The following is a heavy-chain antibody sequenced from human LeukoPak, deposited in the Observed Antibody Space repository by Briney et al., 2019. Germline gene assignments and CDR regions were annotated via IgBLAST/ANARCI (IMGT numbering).Heavy chain of an antibody. J-gene: IGHJ3*02. CDR3: ARVYGNDALDI. CDR2: INSDGSST. D-gene: IGHD1-14*01. V-gene: IGHV3-74*01. CDR1: GFTFKNYW. Sequence: GGSLRLSCAASGFTFKNYWMHWVRQAPGKGLVWVSRINSDGSSTNYADSVKGRFTISRDNAKNTLYLQMNSLRAEDTAVYYCARVYGNDALDIWGQGTMVTVSS.